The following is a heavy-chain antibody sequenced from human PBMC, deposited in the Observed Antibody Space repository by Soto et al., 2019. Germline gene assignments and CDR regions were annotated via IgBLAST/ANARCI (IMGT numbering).Heavy chain of an antibody. V-gene: IGHV3-23*01. D-gene: IGHD3-16*01. CDR2: ISGGSGST. J-gene: IGHJ6*03. CDR3: AGVPPDDYYYYYCYMDV. Sequence: EVQLLESGGGLVQPGGSLRLSCAASGFSISTYAMSWVRQAPGKGLEWVSGISGGSGSTYYGDSVTGRFTVSRDNSKTTLYLQMNSLRAGDTAVYYCAGVPPDDYYYYYCYMDVWGKATTVTVSS. CDR1: GFSISTYA.